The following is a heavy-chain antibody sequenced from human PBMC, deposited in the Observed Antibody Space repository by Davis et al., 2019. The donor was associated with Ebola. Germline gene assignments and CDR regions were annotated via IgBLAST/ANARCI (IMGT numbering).Heavy chain of an antibody. CDR3: ARGPIVVVPAAHFDY. J-gene: IGHJ4*02. CDR2: INPNSGGT. CDR1: GYTFTGYY. V-gene: IGHV1-2*04. D-gene: IGHD2-2*01. Sequence: ASVKVSCKASGYTFTGYYMHWVRQAPGQGLEWMGWINPNSGGTNYAQKFQGWVTMTRDTSISTAYMELSRLRSDDTAVYYCARGPIVVVPAAHFDYWGQGTLVTVSS.